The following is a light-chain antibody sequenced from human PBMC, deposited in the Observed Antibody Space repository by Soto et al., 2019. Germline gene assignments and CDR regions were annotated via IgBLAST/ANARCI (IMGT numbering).Light chain of an antibody. Sequence: EIVLTQSPGTLSLSSGERATLSCRASQSVRSNYLAWYQQKLGQAPGLLIYGASSRATGIPDRFGGSGSGTDFTLTISRLEPEDFAVYYCQQYASSPLTFGGGTKVEIK. V-gene: IGKV3-20*01. CDR3: QQYASSPLT. CDR2: GAS. CDR1: QSVRSNY. J-gene: IGKJ4*01.